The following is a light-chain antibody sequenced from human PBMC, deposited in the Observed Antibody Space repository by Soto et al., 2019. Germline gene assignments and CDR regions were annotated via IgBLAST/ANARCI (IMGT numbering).Light chain of an antibody. CDR1: QTISSW. Sequence: GDRVTITCRASQTISSWLAWYQQKPGKAPKLLIYDASSLESGVPSRFSGSGSGTEFTLTISSLQPDDFATYYCQQYNSYSPKFGQGTKVDIK. J-gene: IGKJ1*01. V-gene: IGKV1-5*01. CDR3: QQYNSYSPK. CDR2: DAS.